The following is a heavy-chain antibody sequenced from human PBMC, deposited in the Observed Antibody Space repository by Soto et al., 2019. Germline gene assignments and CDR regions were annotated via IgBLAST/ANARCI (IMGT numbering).Heavy chain of an antibody. V-gene: IGHV3-30*18. CDR3: AKDVKGTGTPPQYYYMDV. D-gene: IGHD1-7*01. CDR2: ISYDGSNK. J-gene: IGHJ6*03. CDR1: GFTFSSYG. Sequence: PGGSLRLSCAASGFTFSSYGMHWVRQAPGKGLEWVAVISYDGSNKYYADSVKGRFTISRDNSKNTLYLQMNSLRAEDTAVYYCAKDVKGTGTPPQYYYMDVWGKGTTVTVSS.